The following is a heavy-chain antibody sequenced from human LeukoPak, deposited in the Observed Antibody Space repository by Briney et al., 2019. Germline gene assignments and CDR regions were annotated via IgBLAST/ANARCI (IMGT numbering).Heavy chain of an antibody. V-gene: IGHV4-59*08. CDR1: GASISSYY. J-gene: IGHJ4*02. CDR2: IYYSGST. CDR3: ARHVGNSGSGSYLTYYDY. D-gene: IGHD3-10*01. Sequence: SETLSFTCTVSGASISSYYWSWIRQPPGKGLEWIGHIYYSGSTHYNPSLKSRVTISVDTSKNQFSLKLSSVTAADTAVYYCARHVGNSGSGSYLTYYDYWGEKTLVTVSS.